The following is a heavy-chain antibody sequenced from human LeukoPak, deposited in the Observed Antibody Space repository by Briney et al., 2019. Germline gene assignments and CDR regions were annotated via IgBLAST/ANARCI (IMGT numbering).Heavy chain of an antibody. CDR2: INPSSGST. CDR3: ARGPKLRLGYCSSTSCRLYYFDY. Sequence: ASVKVSCKASGSTFTRYYIHWVRQAPGQGLDWMGMINPSSGSTRFAQMFQDRVTMTRDTSTSAVYMELSSLTSEDTAMYYCARGPKLRLGYCSSTSCRLYYFDYWGQGTLVTVSS. D-gene: IGHD2-2*01. J-gene: IGHJ4*02. V-gene: IGHV1-46*01. CDR1: GSTFTRYY.